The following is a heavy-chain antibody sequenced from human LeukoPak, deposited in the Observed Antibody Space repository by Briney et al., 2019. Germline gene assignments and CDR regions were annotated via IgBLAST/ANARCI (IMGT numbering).Heavy chain of an antibody. CDR3: ARPRRPYYYYGMDV. Sequence: PGGSLRLSCAASGFTFSSYSMNWVRQAPGKGLEWVSSISSSSSYIYYADSVKGRFTIPRDNAKNSLYLQMNSLRAEDTAVYYCARPRRPYYYYGMDVWGQGTTVTVSS. CDR1: GFTFSSYS. D-gene: IGHD1-14*01. V-gene: IGHV3-21*01. CDR2: ISSSSSYI. J-gene: IGHJ6*02.